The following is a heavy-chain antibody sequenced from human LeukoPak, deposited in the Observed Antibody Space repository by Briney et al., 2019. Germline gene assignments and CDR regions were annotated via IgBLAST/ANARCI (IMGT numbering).Heavy chain of an antibody. J-gene: IGHJ6*03. CDR1: GYSISSGYY. Sequence: SETLSLTCTVSGYSISSGYYWGWIRQPPGKGLEWIGSIYHSGSTYYNPSLKSRVTISVDTSKNQFSLKLSSVTAADTAVYCCARVRGYYDSSGYGRYYYYYMDVWGKGTTVTVSS. D-gene: IGHD3-22*01. CDR2: IYHSGST. V-gene: IGHV4-38-2*02. CDR3: ARVRGYYDSSGYGRYYYYYMDV.